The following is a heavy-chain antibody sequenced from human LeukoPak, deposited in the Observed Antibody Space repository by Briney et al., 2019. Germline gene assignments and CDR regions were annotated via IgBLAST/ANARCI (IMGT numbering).Heavy chain of an antibody. CDR2: ISGSGGST. CDR1: GFTFSSYG. J-gene: IGHJ6*03. Sequence: GGSLRVSCAASGFTFSSYGMSWVRQAPGKGLEWVSAISGSGGSTYYADSVKGRFTISRDNSKNTLYLQMNSLRAEDTAVYYCAKCYDILTGYYTYYYYYMDVWGKGTTVTISS. D-gene: IGHD3-9*01. V-gene: IGHV3-23*01. CDR3: AKCYDILTGYYTYYYYYMDV.